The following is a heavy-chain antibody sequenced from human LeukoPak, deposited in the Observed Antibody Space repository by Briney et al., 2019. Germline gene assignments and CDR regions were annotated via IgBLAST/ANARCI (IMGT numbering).Heavy chain of an antibody. CDR1: GFTFTNYL. CDR2: IAPSVDTT. D-gene: IGHD2-8*02. J-gene: IGHJ4*02. Sequence: ASVKIACKSFGFTFTNYLLHWVRQAPGQGLEWVGRIAPSVDTTNYAQKFRGRVTMTRDTSTNTVDMELSSLRSDDTAIYYCVREESGGYFDYWGQGALVTVSS. CDR3: VREESGGYFDY. V-gene: IGHV1-46*01.